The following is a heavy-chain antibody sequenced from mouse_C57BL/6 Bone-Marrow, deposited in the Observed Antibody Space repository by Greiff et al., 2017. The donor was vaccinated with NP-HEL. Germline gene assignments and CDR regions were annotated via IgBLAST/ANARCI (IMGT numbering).Heavy chain of an antibody. D-gene: IGHD1-1*01. CDR2: ISSGGDYI. V-gene: IGHV5-9-1*02. Sequence: EVKVVESGEGLVKPGGSLKLSCAASGFTFSSYAMSWVRQTPEKRLEWVAYISSGGDYIYYADTVKGRFTISRDNARNTLYLQMSSLKSEDTAMYYCTRDFPITTVVAHWYFDVWGTGTTVTVSS. CDR1: GFTFSSYA. CDR3: TRDFPITTVVAHWYFDV. J-gene: IGHJ1*03.